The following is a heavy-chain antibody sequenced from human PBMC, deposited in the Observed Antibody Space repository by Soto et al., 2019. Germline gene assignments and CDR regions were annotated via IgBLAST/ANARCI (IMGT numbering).Heavy chain of an antibody. CDR3: GRENYGSGSFDY. CDR2: IWYDGSNK. V-gene: IGHV3-33*01. D-gene: IGHD3-10*01. CDR1: GFTFSSYG. Sequence: QVQLVESGGGVVQPGRSLRLSCAASGFTFSSYGMHWVRQAPGKGLEWVAVIWYDGSNKYYADSVKGRFTISRDNSKNTLYLQMNSLRAEDTAVYYCGRENYGSGSFDYWGQGTLVTVSS. J-gene: IGHJ4*02.